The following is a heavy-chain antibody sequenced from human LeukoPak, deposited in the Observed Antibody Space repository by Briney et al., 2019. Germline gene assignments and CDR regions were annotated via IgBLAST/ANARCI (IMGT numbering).Heavy chain of an antibody. CDR1: GFTFSSYA. CDR2: ISWNSGSI. J-gene: IGHJ2*01. Sequence: PGGSLRLSCAASGFTFSSYAMSWVRQAPGKGLEWVSGISWNSGSIGYADSVKGRFTISRDNAKNSLYLQMNSLRAEDTALYYCAKSIAAAGAWYFDLWGRGTLVTVSS. D-gene: IGHD6-13*01. V-gene: IGHV3-9*01. CDR3: AKSIAAAGAWYFDL.